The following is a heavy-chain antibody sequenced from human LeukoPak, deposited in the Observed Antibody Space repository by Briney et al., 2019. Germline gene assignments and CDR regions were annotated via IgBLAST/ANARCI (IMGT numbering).Heavy chain of an antibody. V-gene: IGHV3-33*01. D-gene: IGHD6-13*01. J-gene: IGHJ4*02. Sequence: GGFLRLSCAASGFTFSSYGMHWVRQAPGKGLEWVAVTWYDGSNKYYADSVKGRFTISRDNSKNTLYLQMNSLRAEDTAVYYCAGAAAGLNYFDYWGQGTLVTVSS. CDR3: AGAAAGLNYFDY. CDR1: GFTFSSYG. CDR2: TWYDGSNK.